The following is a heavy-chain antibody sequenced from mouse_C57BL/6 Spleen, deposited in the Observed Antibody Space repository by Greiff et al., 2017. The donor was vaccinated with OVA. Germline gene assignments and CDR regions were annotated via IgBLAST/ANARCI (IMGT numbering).Heavy chain of an antibody. V-gene: IGHV1-26*01. J-gene: IGHJ3*01. CDR1: GYTFTDYY. Sequence: VQLQQSGPELVKPGASVKISCKASGYTFTDYYMNWVKQSHGKSLEWIGDINPNNGGTRYNQKFKGKATLTVDKSSSTAYMELRSLTSEDSAVYYCARGSGNYLRTWFAYWGQGTLVTVSA. CDR3: ARGSGNYLRTWFAY. CDR2: INPNNGGT. D-gene: IGHD2-1*01.